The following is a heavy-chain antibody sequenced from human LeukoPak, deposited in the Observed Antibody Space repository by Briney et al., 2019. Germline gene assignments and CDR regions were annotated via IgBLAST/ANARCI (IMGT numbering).Heavy chain of an antibody. J-gene: IGHJ4*02. V-gene: IGHV4-34*01. CDR1: GGSFSTYY. D-gene: IGHD3-10*01. Sequence: SETLSLTCAIYGGSFSTYYWTWIRQPPGKGLEWIGEINHSGSTSYNPSLKSRVAISVDTSKNQFSLRLSSMTAADTAMYYCARLGGGSYSNYWGQGTLVTVSS. CDR3: ARLGGGSYSNY. CDR2: INHSGST.